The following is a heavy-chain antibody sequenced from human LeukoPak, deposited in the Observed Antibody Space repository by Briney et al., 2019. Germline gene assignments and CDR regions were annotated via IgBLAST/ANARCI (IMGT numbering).Heavy chain of an antibody. CDR1: GGSISSSSYY. CDR3: ARRLVVVVPSEFDY. CDR2: IYYSGST. J-gene: IGHJ4*02. Sequence: SETLSLTCTVSGGSISSSSYYWGWIRQPPGKGLEWIGSIYYSGSTFYDPSLKSRVTISVDTSKNQFSLKLSSVTTADTAVYYCARRLVVVVPSEFDYWGQGTLVTVSS. D-gene: IGHD2-2*01. V-gene: IGHV4-39*01.